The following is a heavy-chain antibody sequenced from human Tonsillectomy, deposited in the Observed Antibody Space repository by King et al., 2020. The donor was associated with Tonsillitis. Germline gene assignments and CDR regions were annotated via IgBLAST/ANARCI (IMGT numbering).Heavy chain of an antibody. CDR3: ARDLEYGDYFSYYFTGMDV. Sequence: VQLVESGGGLVQPGGSLRLSCAASGFTFSSYWMHWVRQAPGKGLVWVSRINSDGSSTSYADSVKGRFTISRDNAKNTLYLQMNSLRAEDKAVYYCARDLEYGDYFSYYFTGMDVWGRGTTVTVSS. CDR2: INSDGSST. D-gene: IGHD4-17*01. V-gene: IGHV3-74*01. CDR1: GFTFSSYW. J-gene: IGHJ6*02.